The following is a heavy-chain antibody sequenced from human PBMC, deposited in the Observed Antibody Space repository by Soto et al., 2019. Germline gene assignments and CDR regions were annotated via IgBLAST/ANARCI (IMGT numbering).Heavy chain of an antibody. CDR3: SGGQNDYNYYYYYPMDV. Sequence: GGSLRLSCAASGFTFSGSAMHWVRQAPGKGLEWVGRIRSKPNNYATAYAASVKGRFSISRDDSKNTAYLQVNGLKTEDTAVYYCSGGQNDYNYYYYYPMDVWGRGTTVAVSS. J-gene: IGHJ6*02. CDR2: IRSKPNNYAT. V-gene: IGHV3-73*01. D-gene: IGHD4-4*01. CDR1: GFTFSGSA.